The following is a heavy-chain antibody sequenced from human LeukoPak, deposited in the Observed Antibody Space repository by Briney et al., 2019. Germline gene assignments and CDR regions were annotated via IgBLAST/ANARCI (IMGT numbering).Heavy chain of an antibody. Sequence: GGSLRLSCAASGFTFPVYAMSWVRQTPGKGLEWVAAMSTSGGSTYYADSVKGRFTISRDNSKNSLYLQMNSLRAEDTAVYYCARGITTVKGTYYYYMDVWGKGTTVTISS. CDR2: MSTSGGST. J-gene: IGHJ6*03. D-gene: IGHD4-17*01. CDR1: GFTFPVYA. V-gene: IGHV3-23*01. CDR3: ARGITTVKGTYYYYMDV.